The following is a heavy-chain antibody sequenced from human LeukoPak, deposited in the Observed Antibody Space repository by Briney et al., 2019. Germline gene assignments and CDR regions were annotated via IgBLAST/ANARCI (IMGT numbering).Heavy chain of an antibody. V-gene: IGHV1-69*06. CDR2: IIPIFGTI. Sequence: SVKVSCKASGGTFSSYAISWVRQAPGQGLEWMGGIIPIFGTINYAQKFQGRVTITADKSTSTAYMELSSLRSEDTAVYYCARSLFRFLEWSYRSYYYYYMDVWGKGTTVTVSS. J-gene: IGHJ6*03. D-gene: IGHD3-3*01. CDR3: ARSLFRFLEWSYRSYYYYYMDV. CDR1: GGTFSSYA.